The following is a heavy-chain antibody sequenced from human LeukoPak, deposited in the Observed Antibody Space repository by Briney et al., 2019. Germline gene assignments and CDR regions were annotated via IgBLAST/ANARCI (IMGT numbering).Heavy chain of an antibody. CDR3: AKDRFSSSSGWFDP. CDR2: ISGSSGPT. Sequence: GGSLRLSCAASGFTFSSYAMSWVRQAPGKGLEWVSAISGSSGPTHYADSVKGRFTISRDNSKNTLYLQMNSLRAEDTALYYCAKDRFSSSSGWFDPWGQGILVTVSS. V-gene: IGHV3-23*01. D-gene: IGHD6-6*01. J-gene: IGHJ5*02. CDR1: GFTFSSYA.